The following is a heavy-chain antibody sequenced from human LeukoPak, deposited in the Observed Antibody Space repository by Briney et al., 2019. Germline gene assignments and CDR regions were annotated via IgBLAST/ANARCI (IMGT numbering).Heavy chain of an antibody. V-gene: IGHV3-73*01. Sequence: GGSLRLACAASGFTFSGSAMHWVRQASGKGLEWVGRIRSKAYTYATAYAASVKGRFTISRDDSKNTAYLQMNSLKTEDTAVYYCMSPMTSVPSRDYWGQGTLVTVSS. CDR3: MSPMTSVPSRDY. CDR2: IRSKAYTYAT. CDR1: GFTFSGSA. J-gene: IGHJ4*02. D-gene: IGHD4-17*01.